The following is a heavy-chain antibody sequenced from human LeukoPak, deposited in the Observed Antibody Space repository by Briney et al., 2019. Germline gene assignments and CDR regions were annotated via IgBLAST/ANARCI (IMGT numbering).Heavy chain of an antibody. J-gene: IGHJ4*02. D-gene: IGHD3-22*01. CDR1: GFTFSSYA. CDR2: ISGSGGNT. CDR3: AKAGSYYYGSSGWSPFDY. Sequence: PGGSLRLSCEASGFTFSSYAMSWVRQTPGKGLEGVSGISGSGGNTYYADSVKGRFTISRDNSKNTLYLQMNSLRAEDTALYYCAKAGSYYYGSSGWSPFDYWGQGTLVTVSS. V-gene: IGHV3-23*01.